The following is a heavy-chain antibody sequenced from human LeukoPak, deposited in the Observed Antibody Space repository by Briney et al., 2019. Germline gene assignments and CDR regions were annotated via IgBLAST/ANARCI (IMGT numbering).Heavy chain of an antibody. V-gene: IGHV3-23*01. CDR3: AKSSYWFGELSPSPYIWFDP. J-gene: IGHJ5*02. D-gene: IGHD3-10*01. CDR1: GFTFSSHA. CDR2: ISVGGGST. Sequence: GGSLRLSCAASGFTFSSHAMRWVRQAQGEGLEWVSSISVGGGSTYYADSVKGRFTISRDNSKNTLYLQMNSLRAEDPAVYYCAKSSYWFGELSPSPYIWFDPWGQGTLVTVSS.